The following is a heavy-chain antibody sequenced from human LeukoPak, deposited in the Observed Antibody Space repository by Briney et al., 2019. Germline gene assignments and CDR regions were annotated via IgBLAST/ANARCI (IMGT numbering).Heavy chain of an antibody. J-gene: IGHJ6*03. CDR1: GGSFSGYY. CDR2: INHSGST. D-gene: IGHD2-2*01. V-gene: IGHV4-34*01. CDR3: ARFTYCSSTSCYGRGNDYYYYYYMDV. Sequence: SETLSLTCAVYGGSFSGYYWSWIRQPPGKGLEWIGEINHSGSTNYNPSLKSRVTISVDTSKNQFSLKLSSVTAADTAVYYCARFTYCSSTSCYGRGNDYYYYYYMDVWGKGTTVTVSS.